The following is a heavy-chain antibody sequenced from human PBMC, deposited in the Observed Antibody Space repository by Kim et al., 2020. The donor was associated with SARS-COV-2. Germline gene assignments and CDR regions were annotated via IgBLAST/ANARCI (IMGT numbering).Heavy chain of an antibody. CDR2: IYHSGST. V-gene: IGHV4-30-2*01. CDR1: GGSISSGDYS. Sequence: SETLSLTCAVSGGSISSGDYSWSWIRQPPGKGLEWIGYIYHSGSTYYNASLKSRVTISVDRSKNQFSLELRSVTAADTAVYYCARAIFPPPEYNYYDGNALYPPDFDYWGQGTLVTVSS. D-gene: IGHD3-22*01. J-gene: IGHJ4*02. CDR3: ARAIFPPPEYNYYDGNALYPPDFDY.